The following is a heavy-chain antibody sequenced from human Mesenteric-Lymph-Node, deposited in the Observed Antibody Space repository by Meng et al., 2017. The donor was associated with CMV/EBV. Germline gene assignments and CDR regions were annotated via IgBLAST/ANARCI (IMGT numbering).Heavy chain of an antibody. J-gene: IGHJ4*02. D-gene: IGHD3-10*01. Sequence: FSCSSMSRVRQATGKGLEWVANIKQDGSEKFYVASVKSRFTISRDNAKNSLYLQMNSLRAEDTAVYYCARALRAMVRGVYLYFDYWGQGTLVTVSS. CDR3: ARALRAMVRGVYLYFDY. V-gene: IGHV3-7*01. CDR2: IKQDGSEK. CDR1: FSCSS.